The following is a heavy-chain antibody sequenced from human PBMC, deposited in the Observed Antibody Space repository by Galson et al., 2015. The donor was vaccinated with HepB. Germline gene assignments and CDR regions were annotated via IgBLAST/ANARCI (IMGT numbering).Heavy chain of an antibody. J-gene: IGHJ4*02. CDR1: GYTFTSYA. CDR2: INAGNGNT. V-gene: IGHV1-3*01. D-gene: IGHD2-21*01. CDR3: ARVLLWSSRNFDY. Sequence: SVKVSCKASGYTFTSYAMHWVRQAPGQRLEWMGWINAGNGNTKHSQKFQGRVTITRDTSASTAYMELSSLRSEDTAVYYCARVLLWSSRNFDYWGQGTLVTVSS.